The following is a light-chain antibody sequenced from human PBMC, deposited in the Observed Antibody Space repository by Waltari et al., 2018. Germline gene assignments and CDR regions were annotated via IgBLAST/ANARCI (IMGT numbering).Light chain of an antibody. CDR3: QTWATGIQV. CDR1: SGHTNYA. CDR2: LNSDGSH. V-gene: IGLV4-69*01. J-gene: IGLJ2*01. Sequence: QLVLTQSPSASASLGASVKPTCTLSSGHTNYAIAWHQQQPAKGPRYLMKLNSDGSHTKGDGIPDRFSGSSSGAERYLTISSLQSEDEADYYCQTWATGIQVFGGGTKLTVL.